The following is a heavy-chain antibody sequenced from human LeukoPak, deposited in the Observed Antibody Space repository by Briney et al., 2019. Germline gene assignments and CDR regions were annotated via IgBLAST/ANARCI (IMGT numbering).Heavy chain of an antibody. J-gene: IGHJ5*02. V-gene: IGHV4-39*01. CDR1: GGSISSSSYY. CDR2: IYYSGGT. CDR3: ARRGTTVTP. Sequence: SETLSLTCTVSGGSISSSSYYWGWIRQPPGKGLEWIGSIYYSGGTYYNPSLKSRVTISVDTSKNQFSLKLSSVTAADTAVYYCARRGTTVTPWGQGTLVTVSS. D-gene: IGHD4-17*01.